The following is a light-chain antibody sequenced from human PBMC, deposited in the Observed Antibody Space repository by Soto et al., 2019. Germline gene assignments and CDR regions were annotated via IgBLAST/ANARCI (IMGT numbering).Light chain of an antibody. CDR2: AAS. Sequence: DIQLTQSPSFLSASVGDRVTITCRASQGISSSLAWYQQKPGKAPKLLIYAASTLQSGVPSRFSGSGSGTEFSLTISSLQPEDCATYYCQQCYSYPRTFGPGTKVDV. CDR1: QGISSS. J-gene: IGKJ3*01. V-gene: IGKV1-9*01. CDR3: QQCYSYPRT.